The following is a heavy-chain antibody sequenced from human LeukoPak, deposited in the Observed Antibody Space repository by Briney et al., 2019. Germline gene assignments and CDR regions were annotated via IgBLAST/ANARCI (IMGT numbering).Heavy chain of an antibody. CDR1: GGSMSGYY. CDR2: IYYSGST. Sequence: SETLSLTCTVSGGSMSGYYWSWIRQPPGKGLEWIGYIYYSGSTNYSPSLKSRVTMSVDTSKNQFSLKLSSVTAADTAVYYCARCRLESGSYYYFDYWGQGTLVTVSS. V-gene: IGHV4-59*01. J-gene: IGHJ4*02. CDR3: ARCRLESGSYYYFDY. D-gene: IGHD1-26*01.